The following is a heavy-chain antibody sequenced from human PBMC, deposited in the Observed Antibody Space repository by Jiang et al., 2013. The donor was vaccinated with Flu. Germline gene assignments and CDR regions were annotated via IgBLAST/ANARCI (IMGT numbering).Heavy chain of an antibody. Sequence: QSGSELKKPGASVKVSCKASGYTFTSYAMNWVRQAPGQGLEWMGWINTNTGNPTYAQGFTGRLVFSLDTSVSTAYLQISSLKAEDTAVYYCARVPMYYYDSSGYALYYFDYWAREPWSPSPQ. CDR3: ARVPMYYYDSSGYALYYFDY. CDR1: GYTFTSYA. CDR2: INTNTGNP. J-gene: IGHJ4*02. D-gene: IGHD3-22*01. V-gene: IGHV7-4-1*02.